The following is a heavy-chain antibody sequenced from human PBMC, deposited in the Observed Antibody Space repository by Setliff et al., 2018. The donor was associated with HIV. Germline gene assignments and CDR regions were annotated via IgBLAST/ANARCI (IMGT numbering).Heavy chain of an antibody. CDR3: ARDRIPSRFLLESDY. Sequence: GASVKVSCKASGVTFSSYAIAWVRQAPGQGLEWVGGIIPILDIANYAQRFQDRVTITADKSTSTAYMELKSLRPDDTAVYFCARDRIPSRFLLESDYWGQGTLVTVSS. CDR1: GVTFSSYA. D-gene: IGHD1-1*01. CDR2: IIPILDIA. J-gene: IGHJ4*02. V-gene: IGHV1-69*10.